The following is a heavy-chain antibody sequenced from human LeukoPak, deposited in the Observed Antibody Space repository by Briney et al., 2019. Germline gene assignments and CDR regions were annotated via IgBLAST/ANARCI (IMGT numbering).Heavy chain of an antibody. CDR3: ARGHGSYGFPGGY. Sequence: PSETLSPTCAVYGGSFSGYYWSWIRQPPGKGLEWIGEINHSGSTNYNPSLKSRVTISVDTSKNQFSLKLSSVTAADTAVYYCARGHGSYGFPGGYWGQGTLVTVSS. J-gene: IGHJ4*02. V-gene: IGHV4-34*01. D-gene: IGHD5-18*01. CDR1: GGSFSGYY. CDR2: INHSGST.